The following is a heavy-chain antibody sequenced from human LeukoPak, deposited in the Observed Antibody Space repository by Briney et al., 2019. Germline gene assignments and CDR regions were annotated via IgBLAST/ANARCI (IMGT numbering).Heavy chain of an antibody. CDR1: GFTFSSYG. V-gene: IGHV3-23*01. CDR2: VSGSGGST. CDR3: AKVSRIYYFDY. J-gene: IGHJ4*02. Sequence: GGSLRLSCATSGFTFSSYGMSWVRQAPGKGLEWVSAVSGSGGSTYYADSVKGRFTISRDNSKNMLYLQMNSLRAEDTAMYYCAKVSRIYYFDYWGQGILVTVSS. D-gene: IGHD3-3*02.